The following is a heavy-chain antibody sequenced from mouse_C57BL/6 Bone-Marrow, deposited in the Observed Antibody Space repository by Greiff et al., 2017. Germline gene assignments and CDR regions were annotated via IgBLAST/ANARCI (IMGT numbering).Heavy chain of an antibody. V-gene: IGHV1-18*01. J-gene: IGHJ1*03. CDR1: GYTFTDYN. CDR3: ARSGDLLPLVFDG. Sequence: VQLQQSGPELVKPGASVKIPCKASGYTFTDYNMDWVKQSHGKSLEWIGDINPNNGGTIYNQKFKGKATLTVDKSSSTAYMELRSLTSEDTAVYYCARSGDLLPLVFDGWGTGTTVTVSS. CDR2: INPNNGGT. D-gene: IGHD1-1*01.